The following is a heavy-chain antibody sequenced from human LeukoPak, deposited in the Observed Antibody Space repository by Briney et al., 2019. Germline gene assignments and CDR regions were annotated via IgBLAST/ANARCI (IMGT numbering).Heavy chain of an antibody. J-gene: IGHJ4*02. CDR3: ARAAGYSYGPFDY. Sequence: PGGSLRLSCAASGFTFSSYAMHWVRQAPGKGLEWVAVIPYDGSNKYYADSVKGRFTISRDNSKNSLYLQMNSLRAEDTAVYYCARAAGYSYGPFDYWGQGTLVTVSS. CDR1: GFTFSSYA. D-gene: IGHD5-18*01. CDR2: IPYDGSNK. V-gene: IGHV3-30*04.